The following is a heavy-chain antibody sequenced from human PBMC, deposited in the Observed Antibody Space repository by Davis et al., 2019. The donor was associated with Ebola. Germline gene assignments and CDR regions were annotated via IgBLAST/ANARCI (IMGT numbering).Heavy chain of an antibody. D-gene: IGHD5-18*01. CDR2: ISYSGST. V-gene: IGHV4-30-4*01. CDR1: GGSISSGDYY. CDR3: ARGGYSYGFHWFDP. Sequence: SETLSLTCTVSGGSISSGDYYWSWIRQPPGKGLEWIAYISYSGSTYYNPSLKSRVTISVDTSKNQFSLKLISVTAADTAVYYCARGGYSYGFHWFDPWGQGTLVTVSS. J-gene: IGHJ5*02.